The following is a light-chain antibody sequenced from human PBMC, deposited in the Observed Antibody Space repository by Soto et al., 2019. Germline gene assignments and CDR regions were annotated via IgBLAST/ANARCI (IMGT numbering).Light chain of an antibody. CDR1: QRISSSN. Sequence: EIVLTQSPGTVSLSPGERATLSCRASQRISSSNFAWYQQKPGQAPRPLIYGTSSRATGIPDRFSGSGSETDFTLTITRLEPEDFAVYYCQQYGTSLVTFGGGTKVEIK. CDR3: QQYGTSLVT. J-gene: IGKJ4*01. CDR2: GTS. V-gene: IGKV3-20*01.